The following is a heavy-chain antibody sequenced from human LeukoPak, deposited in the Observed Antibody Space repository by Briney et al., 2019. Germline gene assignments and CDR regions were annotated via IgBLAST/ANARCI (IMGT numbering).Heavy chain of an antibody. CDR1: GDSVSGNRVA. J-gene: IGHJ4*02. D-gene: IGHD2-21*02. CDR3: ARDDYYFDS. V-gene: IGHV6-1*01. CDR2: TYYRSRWFN. Sequence: SQTLSLTCAISGDSVSGNRVAWNWIRQSPSRGLEWLGRTYYRSRWFNDYAVSVKSRISINPDTSKNQFSLQLNSVTPEDTAVYYCARDDYYFDSWGQGTPVAVSS.